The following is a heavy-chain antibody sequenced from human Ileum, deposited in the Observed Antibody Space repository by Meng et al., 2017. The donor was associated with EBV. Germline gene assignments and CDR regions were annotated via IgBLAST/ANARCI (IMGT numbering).Heavy chain of an antibody. J-gene: IGHJ4*02. Sequence: QRQESGPGLAKPSGTLYLTCAVSGGSISSLNWWTWVRQPPGKGLEWIGEIFHSGITNYNPSLKSRVTISVDKSKSQFSLKLSSVTAADTAVYYCAEKREYVNAWPFDYWGQGTLVTVSS. CDR2: IFHSGIT. V-gene: IGHV4-4*02. CDR3: AEKREYVNAWPFDY. CDR1: GGSISSLNW. D-gene: IGHD2/OR15-2a*01.